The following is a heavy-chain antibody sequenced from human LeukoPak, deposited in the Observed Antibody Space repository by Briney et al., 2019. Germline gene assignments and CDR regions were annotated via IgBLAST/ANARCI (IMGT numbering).Heavy chain of an antibody. CDR1: GGSISGSY. CDR3: ARHLGMSTMDY. V-gene: IGHV4-59*08. D-gene: IGHD5/OR15-5a*01. CDR2: IFYGST. J-gene: IGHJ4*02. Sequence: SETLSLTCTVSGGSISGSYWSWIRQPPGKGLEWTGYIFYGSTNYNPSLKSRVTISVDTSKNQFSLNLRSVTAADTAVYYCARHLGMSTMDYWGQGTLVTVSS.